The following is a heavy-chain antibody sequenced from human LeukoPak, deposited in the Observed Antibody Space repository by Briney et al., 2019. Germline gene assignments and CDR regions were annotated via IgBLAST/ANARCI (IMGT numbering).Heavy chain of an antibody. Sequence: GGSLRLSCAASGFTFSSYAMSWVRQAPGKGLEWVSAISGSGGSTYYADSVKGRFTISRDNSKNTLYLQMNSLRAEDTAVYYCARDPNSSSWYYLDYWGQGTLVTVSS. D-gene: IGHD6-13*01. CDR2: ISGSGGST. CDR1: GFTFSSYA. J-gene: IGHJ4*02. CDR3: ARDPNSSSWYYLDY. V-gene: IGHV3-23*01.